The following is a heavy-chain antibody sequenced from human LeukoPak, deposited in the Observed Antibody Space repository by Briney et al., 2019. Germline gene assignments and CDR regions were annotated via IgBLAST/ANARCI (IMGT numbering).Heavy chain of an antibody. CDR1: VVPLSSHY. Sequence: SETLSLTCTVSVVPLSSHYWCGSREPPGRGVGWIGNIYYDGTTNYNPSLRSRITISIDTSRNQFSLRLSSVTTADSAMYYCARSGDSSAYLGSWGQGTLV. V-gene: IGHV4-59*11. J-gene: IGHJ4*02. CDR2: IYYDGTT. D-gene: IGHD3-22*01. CDR3: ARSGDSSAYLGS.